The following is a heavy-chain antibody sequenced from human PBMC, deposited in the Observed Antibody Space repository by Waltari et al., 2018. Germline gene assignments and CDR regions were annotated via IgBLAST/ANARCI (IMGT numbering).Heavy chain of an antibody. CDR1: GFTFSNYW. J-gene: IGHJ4*02. D-gene: IGHD2-8*01. CDR2: IKQDGSER. Sequence: EVQLVESGGGLVQPGGSLRLSCAASGFTFSNYWMSWVRQAPGKGLDWVANIKQDGSERYYVYSVKGRFTISRDNAKNSLYLQMNSLRAEDTAVYYCARPVSAYWGQGTLVTVSS. CDR3: ARPVSAY. V-gene: IGHV3-7*01.